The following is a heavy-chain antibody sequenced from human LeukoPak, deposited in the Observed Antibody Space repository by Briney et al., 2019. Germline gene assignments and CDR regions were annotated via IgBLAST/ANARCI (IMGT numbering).Heavy chain of an antibody. Sequence: PSETLSLTCTVSGASISSYFWGWIRQPPGKGLEWIGYIFYTGSTSYNPSLKSRVTISLDTSKNQFSLRLSSVTAADTAVYFCARRAYGDYYFDYWGQGTLVTVSS. V-gene: IGHV4-59*01. D-gene: IGHD4-17*01. CDR2: IFYTGST. J-gene: IGHJ4*02. CDR1: GASISSYF. CDR3: ARRAYGDYYFDY.